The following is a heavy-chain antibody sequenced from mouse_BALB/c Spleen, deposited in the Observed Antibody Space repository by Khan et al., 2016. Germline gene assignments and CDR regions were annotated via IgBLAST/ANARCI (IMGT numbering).Heavy chain of an antibody. CDR1: GYTFTDYA. J-gene: IGHJ4*01. CDR2: ISTCYGDA. Sequence: VQLQESGAELVRPGVSVKISCKGSGYTFTDYALHWVKQSHAKSLEWIGIISTCYGDATYNQKFKDKATMTVDKSSGTTYMELARLTSEDTAIXYCARGAAALYSSPDYGGQGTSVTVAS. CDR3: ARGAAALYSSPDY. V-gene: IGHV1S137*01. D-gene: IGHD1-1*01.